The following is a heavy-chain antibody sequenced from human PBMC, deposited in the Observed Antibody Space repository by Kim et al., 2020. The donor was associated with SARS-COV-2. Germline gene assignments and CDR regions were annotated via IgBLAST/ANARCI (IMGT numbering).Heavy chain of an antibody. J-gene: IGHJ5*02. Sequence: PTFQGQVTISADKSISTAYLQWSSLKASDTAMYYCARQGGGYGATSWFDPWGQGTLVTVSS. V-gene: IGHV5-51*01. D-gene: IGHD3-22*01. CDR3: ARQGGGYGATSWFDP.